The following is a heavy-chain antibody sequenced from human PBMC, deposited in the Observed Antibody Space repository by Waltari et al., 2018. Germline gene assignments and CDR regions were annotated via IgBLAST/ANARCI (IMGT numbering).Heavy chain of an antibody. D-gene: IGHD3-3*01. CDR3: AKDPVYDFWSGYYYYGMDV. Sequence: EVQLLESGGGLVQPGGSLRLSCAASGFTFSSYAMSWVRQAPGKGREWVSAISGSGGSTYYADSVKGRFTISRDNSKNTLYLQMNSLRAEDTAVYYCAKDPVYDFWSGYYYYGMDVWGQGTTVTVSS. CDR2: ISGSGGST. V-gene: IGHV3-23*01. J-gene: IGHJ6*02. CDR1: GFTFSSYA.